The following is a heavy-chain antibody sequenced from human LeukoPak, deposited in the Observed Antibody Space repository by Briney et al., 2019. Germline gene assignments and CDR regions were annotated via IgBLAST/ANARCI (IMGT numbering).Heavy chain of an antibody. CDR3: AILSKGDQLLSARVDGMDV. J-gene: IGHJ6*04. CDR2: ISYDGSNK. D-gene: IGHD2-2*01. CDR1: GFTFSSYA. Sequence: PGRSLRLSCAASGFTFSSYAMHWVRQASGKGLEWVAVISYDGSNKYYADSVKGRFTISRDNSKNTLYLQMNSLRAEDTAVYYCAILSKGDQLLSARVDGMDVWGKGTTVTVSS. V-gene: IGHV3-30*04.